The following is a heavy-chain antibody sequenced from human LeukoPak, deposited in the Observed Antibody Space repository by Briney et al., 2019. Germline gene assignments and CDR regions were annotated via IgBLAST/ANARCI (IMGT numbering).Heavy chain of an antibody. D-gene: IGHD3-10*01. CDR1: GGTFSSYA. CDR2: IIPIFGTA. J-gene: IGHJ6*02. Sequence: ASVKVSCKASGGTFSSYAISWVRQAPGQGLEWMGGIIPIFGTANYAQKFQGRVTITADESTSTAYMELSSLRSEDTAVYYCARADYYGSGSYGIYYYCGMDVWGQGTTVTVSS. V-gene: IGHV1-69*13. CDR3: ARADYYGSGSYGIYYYCGMDV.